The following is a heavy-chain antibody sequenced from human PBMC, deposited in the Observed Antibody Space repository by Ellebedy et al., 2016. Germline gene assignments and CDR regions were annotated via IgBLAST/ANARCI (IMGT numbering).Heavy chain of an antibody. V-gene: IGHV1-18*04. Sequence: ASVKVSXXTSGYTFTGYGISWVRQAPGQGLEWMGWIATDSHNAEYPQKFQGRVTMTTDTSTSTAYMELRRLRSDDTAIYYCERRGGTDYGDYWGQGTLVTVSS. CDR1: GYTFTGYG. D-gene: IGHD3-16*01. J-gene: IGHJ4*02. CDR3: ERRGGTDYGDY. CDR2: IATDSHNA.